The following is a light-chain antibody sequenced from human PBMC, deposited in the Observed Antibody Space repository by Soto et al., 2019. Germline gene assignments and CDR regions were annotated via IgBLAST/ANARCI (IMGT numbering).Light chain of an antibody. CDR3: LLFWVDAQSGV. CDR2: GTS. CDR1: TGAVTSGYY. Sequence: QAVVSQEPSLTVSPGGTVTLTCASSTGAVTSGYYPNWFQQKPGQAPRALIYGTSNKYSWTPARFSGSLLGGKAALTLSGVQPEDEDEYYCLLFWVDAQSGVFGGGTKLTVL. V-gene: IGLV7-43*01. J-gene: IGLJ3*02.